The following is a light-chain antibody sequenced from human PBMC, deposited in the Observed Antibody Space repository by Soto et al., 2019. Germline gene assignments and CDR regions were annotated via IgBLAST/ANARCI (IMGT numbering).Light chain of an antibody. Sequence: EVVLTQSPATLSLSPGDRATLSCRASQSVSSNLAWYQQKPGQSPRLLIYGASTRATGVPPRFGGSRSGTEFTLTISTVQSEDFAVYYCQQYYNWPPYTFGQGTKLEFK. CDR1: QSVSSN. CDR2: GAS. V-gene: IGKV3-15*01. J-gene: IGKJ2*01. CDR3: QQYYNWPPYT.